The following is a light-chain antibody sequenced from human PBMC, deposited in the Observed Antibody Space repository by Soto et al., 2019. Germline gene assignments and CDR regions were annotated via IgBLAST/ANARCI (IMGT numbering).Light chain of an antibody. CDR3: QHFGKSPPWP. V-gene: IGKV3-11*01. Sequence: EIELTQSPATLSLSPGERATLSCRASQSVGGRLGWYQQKPGRAPRLLIYDASIRATGIPARFSGSGSGTDFILTISSLEPEDFAMYYCQHFGKSPPWPFGLGTRVE. J-gene: IGKJ1*01. CDR2: DAS. CDR1: QSVGGR.